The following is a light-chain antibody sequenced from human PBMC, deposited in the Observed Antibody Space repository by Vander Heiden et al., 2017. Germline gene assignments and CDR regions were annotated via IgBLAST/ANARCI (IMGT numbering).Light chain of an antibody. CDR3: QQCNSFPIT. J-gene: IGKJ5*01. CDR1: QSISPY. V-gene: IGKV1-39*01. Sequence: DIQMTQSPSSLSASVGDRVTITCRASQSISPYLNLYQLKPGKAPNLLIYAESNLQSGVPSRFSGSGSGTDFTLTISSLRPEDSAIYYCQQCNSFPITFGQGTRLEI. CDR2: AES.